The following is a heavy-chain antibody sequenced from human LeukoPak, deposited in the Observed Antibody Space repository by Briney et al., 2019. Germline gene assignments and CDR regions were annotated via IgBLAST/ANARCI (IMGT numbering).Heavy chain of an antibody. CDR1: GGSFSGYY. J-gene: IGHJ4*02. D-gene: IGHD6-13*01. CDR2: INHSGST. V-gene: IGHV4-34*01. Sequence: PSETLSFTCAVYGGSFSGYYWSWIRLPPGKGLEWIGEINHSGSTNYNPSLKSRVTISVDTSKNQFSLKLSSVTAADTAVYYCASGIKYSSSWYGIDYWGQGTLVTVSS. CDR3: ASGIKYSSSWYGIDY.